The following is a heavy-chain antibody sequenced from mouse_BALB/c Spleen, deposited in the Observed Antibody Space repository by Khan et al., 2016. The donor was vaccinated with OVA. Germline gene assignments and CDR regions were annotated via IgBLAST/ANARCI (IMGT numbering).Heavy chain of an antibody. D-gene: IGHD1-1*01. Sequence: QVQLQQSVPELVNPGASLKVSCKASGYTFTDYIIGWVKQSTRQGLEWIGDIFPGSGTPYYNEKFKDKATLTADKSSNTAYMQLISLTSEDSGVYFCARGGYSVFAYWGQGTLVTVSA. J-gene: IGHJ3*01. CDR2: IFPGSGTP. CDR1: GYTFTDYI. CDR3: ARGGYSVFAY. V-gene: IGHV1-77*01.